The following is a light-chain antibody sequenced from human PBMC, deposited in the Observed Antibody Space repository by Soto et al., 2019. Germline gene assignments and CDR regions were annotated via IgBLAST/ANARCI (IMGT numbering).Light chain of an antibody. CDR3: QQYNNWPIT. J-gene: IGKJ5*01. CDR1: QYVISN. V-gene: IGKV3-15*01. CDR2: GAS. Sequence: EVVMTQSPSSLSVSPGERSTLSCGASQYVISNLACYQQKPGQAPRLLIYGASTRATGIPARFSGSGSGTEFTLTISSLQSEDFAVYHCQQYNNWPITFGQGTRLEIK.